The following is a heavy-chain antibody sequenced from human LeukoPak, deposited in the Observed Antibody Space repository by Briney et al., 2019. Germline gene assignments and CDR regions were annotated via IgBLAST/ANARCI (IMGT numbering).Heavy chain of an antibody. J-gene: IGHJ4*02. CDR3: AKGRYSGYDWSDY. V-gene: IGHV3-23*03. Sequence: PGGSLRLSCAASGFTFSSYAMSWVRQAPGKGLEWVSVIYSGGSTYYADSVKGRFTISRDNSKNTLYLQMNSLRAEDTALYYCAKGRYSGYDWSDYWGQGTLVTVSS. D-gene: IGHD5-12*01. CDR2: IYSGGST. CDR1: GFTFSSYA.